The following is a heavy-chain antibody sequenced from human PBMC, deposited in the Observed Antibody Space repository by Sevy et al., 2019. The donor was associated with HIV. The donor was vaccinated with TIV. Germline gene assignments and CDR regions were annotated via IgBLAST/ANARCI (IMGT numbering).Heavy chain of an antibody. CDR3: ASIAVAGSLFGY. CDR2: ISGSGGST. D-gene: IGHD6-19*01. J-gene: IGHJ4*02. Sequence: GGSLRLSCAASGFTFSSYAMSWVRQAPGKGLEWVLAISGSGGSTYYADSVKGRFTTSRDNSKNTLYLQMNSLRAEDTAVYYCASIAVAGSLFGYWGQGTLVTVSS. V-gene: IGHV3-23*01. CDR1: GFTFSSYA.